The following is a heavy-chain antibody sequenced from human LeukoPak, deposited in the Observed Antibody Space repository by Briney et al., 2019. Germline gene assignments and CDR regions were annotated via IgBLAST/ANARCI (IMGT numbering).Heavy chain of an antibody. D-gene: IGHD7-27*01. CDR1: GFTFSNYA. Sequence: AGSLRLSCAASGFTFSNYAMHWVRQAPGKGLEWVAVVSYDGSNKYYADSVKGRFTISRDNSKNTLYLQMNSLRAEDAAIYYCATIGDRRTGELYRIDYWGQGTLVTVSS. V-gene: IGHV3-30-3*01. CDR2: VSYDGSNK. J-gene: IGHJ4*02. CDR3: ATIGDRRTGELYRIDY.